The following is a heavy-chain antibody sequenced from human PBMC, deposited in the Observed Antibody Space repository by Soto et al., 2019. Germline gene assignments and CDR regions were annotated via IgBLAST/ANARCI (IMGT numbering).Heavy chain of an antibody. CDR1: GFTFTSSA. V-gene: IGHV1-58*01. CDR3: AASIRMYYYYGMDV. CDR2: IVVGSGNT. Sequence: ASVKVSCKASGFTFTSSAVQWVRQARGQRLEWIGWIVVGSGNTNYAQKFQERVTITRDMSTSTAYMELSSLRSEDTAVYYCAASIRMYYYYGMDVWGQGTTVTV. J-gene: IGHJ6*02.